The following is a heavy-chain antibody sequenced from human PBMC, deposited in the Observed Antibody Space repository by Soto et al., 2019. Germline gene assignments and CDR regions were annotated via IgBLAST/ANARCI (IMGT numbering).Heavy chain of an antibody. Sequence: SLTCAVSGGSISSSNWWSWVRQPPGKGLEWIGEIYHSGSTNYNPSLKSRVTISVDKSKNQFSLKLSSVTAADTAVYYCARHETYYYGSGSYGYYYYYGMDVWGQGTTVTVSS. D-gene: IGHD3-10*01. CDR1: GGSISSSNW. J-gene: IGHJ6*02. CDR2: IYHSGST. CDR3: ARHETYYYGSGSYGYYYYYGMDV. V-gene: IGHV4-4*02.